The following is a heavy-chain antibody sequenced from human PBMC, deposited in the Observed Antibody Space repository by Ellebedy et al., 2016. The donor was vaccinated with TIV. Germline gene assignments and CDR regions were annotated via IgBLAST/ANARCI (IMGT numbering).Heavy chain of an antibody. CDR2: IYYSGST. D-gene: IGHD3-10*01. CDR3: ARGHHYYGSGSYFYWFDP. CDR1: GGSISSYY. V-gene: IGHV4-59*01. Sequence: GSLRLXXTVSGGSISSYYWSWIRQPPGKGLEWIGYIYYSGSTNYNPSLKSRVTISVDTSKNQFSLKLSSVTAADTAVYYCARGHHYYGSGSYFYWFDPWGQGTLVTVSS. J-gene: IGHJ5*02.